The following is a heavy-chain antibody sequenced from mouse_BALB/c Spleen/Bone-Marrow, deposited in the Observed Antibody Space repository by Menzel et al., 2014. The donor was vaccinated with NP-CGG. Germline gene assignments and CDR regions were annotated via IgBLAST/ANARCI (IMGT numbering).Heavy chain of an antibody. CDR2: IDPANANT. CDR3: ALYYGDVMDY. Sequence: EVQLQQSGAELVKPGASVKLSCTASGFNIKDTYMHWVKQRPEQGLEWIGRIDPANANTKYDPKFQGKATITADTPSNTAYLQLSSLTSENTGVCYCALYYGDVMDYWGQGASVTVSS. CDR1: GFNIKDTY. V-gene: IGHV14-3*02. J-gene: IGHJ4*01. D-gene: IGHD1-1*01.